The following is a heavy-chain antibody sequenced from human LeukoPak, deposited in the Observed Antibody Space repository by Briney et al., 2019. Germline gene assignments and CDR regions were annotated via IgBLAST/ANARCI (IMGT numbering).Heavy chain of an antibody. CDR3: ARHEDRAVAGTGWFDP. CDR1: GGSFSGYY. Sequence: PSETLSLTCAVYGGSFSGYYWSWIRQPPGKGLEWIGEINHSGGTNYNPSLKSRVTISVDTSKNQFSLKLSSVTAADTAVYYCARHEDRAVAGTGWFDPWGQGTLVTVSS. D-gene: IGHD6-19*01. CDR2: INHSGGT. J-gene: IGHJ5*02. V-gene: IGHV4-34*01.